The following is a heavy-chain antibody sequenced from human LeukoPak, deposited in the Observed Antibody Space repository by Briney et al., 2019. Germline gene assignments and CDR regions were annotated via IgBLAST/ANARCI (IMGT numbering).Heavy chain of an antibody. J-gene: IGHJ4*02. CDR1: GGTFSSYA. Sequence: ASVKVSCKASGGTFSSYAITWVRQAPGQGLEWMGWISPYNGNTKYLQKLQGRVTMTIDTSTSTAYMEVRSLRSDDTAVYYCAREESIGSYQFLHDYWGQGTLVTVSS. CDR2: ISPYNGNT. V-gene: IGHV1-18*01. CDR3: AREESIGSYQFLHDY. D-gene: IGHD1-26*01.